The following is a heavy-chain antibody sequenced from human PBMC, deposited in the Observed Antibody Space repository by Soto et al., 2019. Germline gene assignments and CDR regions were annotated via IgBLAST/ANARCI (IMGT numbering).Heavy chain of an antibody. CDR2: IHYSGTS. D-gene: IGHD2-21*01. CDR3: ARHWIAGSSIP. V-gene: IGHV4-39*01. CDR1: GDSISSSSQY. J-gene: IGHJ5*02. Sequence: SETLSLTCSVSGDSISSSSQYWGWIRQPPGKGLEWIGSIHYSGTSYYNPSLKSRVTIFVDTSKNQLSLKLSSVTAADTAVYYCARHWIAGSSIPWGQGTLVTVSS.